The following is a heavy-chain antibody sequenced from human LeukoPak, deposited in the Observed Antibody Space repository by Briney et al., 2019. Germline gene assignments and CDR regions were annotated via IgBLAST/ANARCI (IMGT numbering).Heavy chain of an antibody. Sequence: SQTLSLTCTVSAGSINSGDYYWSWIRQPAGKGLEWIGRIYSPGTNYNYNPSLKSRVTISIDTSKNQFSLKLTSVTAADTAVYYCARVYYYYGSGSWFDPWGQGTLVTVSS. CDR2: IYSPGT. J-gene: IGHJ5*02. V-gene: IGHV4-61*02. CDR1: AGSINSGDYY. D-gene: IGHD3-10*01. CDR3: ARVYYYYGSGSWFDP.